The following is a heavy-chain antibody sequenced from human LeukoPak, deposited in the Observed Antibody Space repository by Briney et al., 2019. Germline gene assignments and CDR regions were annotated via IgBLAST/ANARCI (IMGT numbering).Heavy chain of an antibody. CDR3: ARLPPEGYGILTGYYSPYFDY. J-gene: IGHJ4*02. V-gene: IGHV4-59*01. CDR1: GGSISSYY. Sequence: PSETLSLTCTVSGGSISSYYWSWIRQPPGKGLEWIGYIYYSGSTNYNPSLKSRVTISVDTSKNQFSLKLSPVTAADTAVYYCARLPPEGYGILTGYYSPYFDYWGQGTLVTVSS. CDR2: IYYSGST. D-gene: IGHD3-9*01.